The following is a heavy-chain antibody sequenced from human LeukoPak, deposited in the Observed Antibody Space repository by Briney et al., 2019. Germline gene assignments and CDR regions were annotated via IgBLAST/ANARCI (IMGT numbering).Heavy chain of an antibody. D-gene: IGHD6-19*01. CDR1: GFTFSSYD. Sequence: GRSLRLSCAASGFTFSSYDMHWVRQATGRGLEWVSVIGTSGDTYYAGSVKGRFTISRENAKNSLYLQMNSLTAGDTAVYYCSRVGTSGWPNYFDSWGQGTLVTVSS. CDR2: IGTSGDT. V-gene: IGHV3-13*04. CDR3: SRVGTSGWPNYFDS. J-gene: IGHJ4*02.